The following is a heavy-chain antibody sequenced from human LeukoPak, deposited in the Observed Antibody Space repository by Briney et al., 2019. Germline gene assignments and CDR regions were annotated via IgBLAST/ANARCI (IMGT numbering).Heavy chain of an antibody. V-gene: IGHV4-39*07. J-gene: IGHJ6*03. D-gene: IGHD3-3*01. CDR3: ARVSRYYDFWSGYSGYMDV. Sequence: SETLSLTCTVSGGSISSGDYYWSWIRQPPGKGLEWIGEINHSGSTNYNPSLKSRVTISVDTSKNQFSLKLSSVTAADTAVYYCARVSRYYDFWSGYSGYMDVWGKGTTVTVSS. CDR1: GGSISSGDYY. CDR2: INHSGST.